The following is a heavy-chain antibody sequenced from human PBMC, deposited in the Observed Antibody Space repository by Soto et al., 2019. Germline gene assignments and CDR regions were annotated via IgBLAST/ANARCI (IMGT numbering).Heavy chain of an antibody. V-gene: IGHV4-34*01. J-gene: IGHJ5*02. D-gene: IGHD2-15*01. CDR3: ARVRTVVTYGWFDP. CDR2: INHSGST. CDR1: GGSISSYY. Sequence: SETLSLTCTVSGGSISSYYWSWIRQPPGKGLEWIGEINHSGSTNYNPSLKSRVTISVDTSKNQFSLQLNSVTPEDTAVYYCARVRTVVTYGWFDPWGQGTLVTVSS.